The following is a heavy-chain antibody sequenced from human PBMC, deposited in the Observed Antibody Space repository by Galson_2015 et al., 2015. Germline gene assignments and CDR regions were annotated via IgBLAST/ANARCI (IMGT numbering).Heavy chain of an antibody. Sequence: SLRLSCAASGFTFSDHYMDWVRQAPGKGLEWVAVISYDGSNKYYADSVKGRFTISRDNSKNTLYLQMNSLRAEDTAVYYCARDPGKAVAGTYWGQGTLVTVSS. CDR2: ISYDGSNK. D-gene: IGHD6-19*01. V-gene: IGHV3-30*01. CDR3: ARDPGKAVAGTY. J-gene: IGHJ4*02. CDR1: GFTFSDHY.